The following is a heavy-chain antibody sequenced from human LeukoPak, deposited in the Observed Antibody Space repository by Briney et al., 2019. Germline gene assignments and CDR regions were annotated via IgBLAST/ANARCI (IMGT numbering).Heavy chain of an antibody. Sequence: AVKVSCKASGGTFSSYAISWVGQAPGQGLEWMGGIIPIFGTANYAQKFQGRVTITADESTSTAYMELSSLRSEDTAVYYCAEGLRSGGAFDYWGQGTLVTVSS. J-gene: IGHJ4*02. CDR2: IIPIFGTA. V-gene: IGHV1-69*13. CDR1: GGTFSSYA. D-gene: IGHD1-26*01. CDR3: AEGLRSGGAFDY.